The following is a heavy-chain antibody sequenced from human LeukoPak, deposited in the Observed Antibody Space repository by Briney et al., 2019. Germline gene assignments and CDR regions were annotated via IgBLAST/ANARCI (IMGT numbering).Heavy chain of an antibody. D-gene: IGHD6-19*01. Sequence: PGGSLRLSCAASGFTFSSYAMTWVRQAPGMGLGWVSAMSASGGSTYIADSVKGRFTISRDNSNNTLYLQMNSLRVEDTAVYYCAKGSGGGYSSGSAFDYWGQGTLVTVSS. CDR2: MSASGGST. CDR1: GFTFSSYA. V-gene: IGHV3-23*01. CDR3: AKGSGGGYSSGSAFDY. J-gene: IGHJ4*02.